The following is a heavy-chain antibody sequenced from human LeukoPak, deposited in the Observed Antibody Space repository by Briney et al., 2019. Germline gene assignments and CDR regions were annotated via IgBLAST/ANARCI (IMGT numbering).Heavy chain of an antibody. CDR3: ASGSYGSLDY. D-gene: IGHD3-10*01. CDR1: GFTFSSSA. J-gene: IGHJ4*02. V-gene: IGHV3-23*01. CDR2: INGSGGRT. Sequence: GGSLRLSCIASGFTFSSSAMSWVRQAPGKGLEWVSDINGSGGRTYYADSVKGRFTISRDNSKSTLLLQMNSLRAEDTALYYCASGSYGSLDYWGQGTLVTVSS.